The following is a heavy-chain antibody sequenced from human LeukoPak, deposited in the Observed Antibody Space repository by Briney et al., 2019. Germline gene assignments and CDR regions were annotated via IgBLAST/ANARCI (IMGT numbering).Heavy chain of an antibody. Sequence: ASVKVSCKASGYTFTGYYMHWVRQAPGQGLEWMGRINPNSGGTNYAQKFQGRVTMTRDTSISTAYMELSRLRSDDTAVYYCARVVDYDILTGYDYWGQGTLVTGSS. D-gene: IGHD3-9*01. CDR2: INPNSGGT. CDR1: GYTFTGYY. V-gene: IGHV1-2*06. J-gene: IGHJ4*02. CDR3: ARVVDYDILTGYDY.